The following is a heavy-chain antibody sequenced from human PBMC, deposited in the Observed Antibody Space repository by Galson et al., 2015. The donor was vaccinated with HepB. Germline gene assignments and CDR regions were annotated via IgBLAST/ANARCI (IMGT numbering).Heavy chain of an antibody. CDR2: VDPEDGEA. D-gene: IGHD2-2*02. CDR1: GYTFTDYY. CDR3: ATDPCSSTSCYRAFDI. J-gene: IGHJ3*02. Sequence: VKVSCKVSGYTFTDYYMHWVQQAPGKGLEWMGLVDPEDGEAIYAEKFQGRVTITADTSTDTAYMELSSLRSEDTAVYYCATDPCSSTSCYRAFDIWGQGTMVTVSS. V-gene: IGHV1-69-2*01.